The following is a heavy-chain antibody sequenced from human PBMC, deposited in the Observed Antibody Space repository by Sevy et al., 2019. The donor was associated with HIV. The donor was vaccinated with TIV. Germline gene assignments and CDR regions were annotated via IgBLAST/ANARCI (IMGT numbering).Heavy chain of an antibody. CDR3: AIDRSTDDAFDI. CDR1: GFTFSSYA. Sequence: GGSLRLSCAASGFTFSSYAMHWVRQAPGKGLEWVAVISYDGSNKYYADSVKGRFTISRDNSKNTLYLQMNSLRAEDTAWYYCAIDRSTDDAFDIWGQGTMVTVSS. CDR2: ISYDGSNK. J-gene: IGHJ3*02. V-gene: IGHV3-30-3*01. D-gene: IGHD2-2*01.